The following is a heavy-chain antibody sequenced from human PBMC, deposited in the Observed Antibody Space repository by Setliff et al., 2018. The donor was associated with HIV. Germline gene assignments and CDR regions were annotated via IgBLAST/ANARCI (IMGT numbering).Heavy chain of an antibody. CDR1: GGSISSGTYY. Sequence: SETLSLTCTVSGGSISSGTYYWSWIRQHPGKGLEWIGYIYYSGSTYYNPSLKSRVTISVATSENQFSLILNSVTAADTAVYYCASGSGSHYNSGDWYFDRWGRGTLVTVSS. D-gene: IGHD3-10*01. J-gene: IGHJ2*01. V-gene: IGHV4-31*03. CDR2: IYYSGST. CDR3: ASGSGSHYNSGDWYFDR.